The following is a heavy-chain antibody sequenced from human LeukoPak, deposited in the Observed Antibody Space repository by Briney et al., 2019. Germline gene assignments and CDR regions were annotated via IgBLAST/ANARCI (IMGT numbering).Heavy chain of an antibody. V-gene: IGHV4-61*02. J-gene: IGHJ4*02. D-gene: IGHD4-17*01. CDR2: IYTSGST. CDR1: GGSISSGSYY. CDR3: ARDNYGDYVFDY. Sequence: SETLSLTCTVSGGSISSGSYYWSWIRQPAGKGLEWIGRIYTSGSTNYNPSLKSRVTISVDTSKNQFSLKLSSVTAADTAVYYCARDNYGDYVFDYWGQGALVTVSS.